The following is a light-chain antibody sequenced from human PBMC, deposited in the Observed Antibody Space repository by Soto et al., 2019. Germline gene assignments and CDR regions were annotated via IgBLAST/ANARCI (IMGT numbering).Light chain of an antibody. Sequence: HSALTQPASVSGSPGQSITISCTGTRSDIGAYNDVSWYQQHSGKVPKLIIYDVSNRPSGVSDRFSGSKSSSTASLTISGLQVEDEADYYCSSYTGSTTWVFGGGTKLTVL. CDR3: SSYTGSTTWV. V-gene: IGLV2-14*01. CDR2: DVS. CDR1: RSDIGAYND. J-gene: IGLJ3*02.